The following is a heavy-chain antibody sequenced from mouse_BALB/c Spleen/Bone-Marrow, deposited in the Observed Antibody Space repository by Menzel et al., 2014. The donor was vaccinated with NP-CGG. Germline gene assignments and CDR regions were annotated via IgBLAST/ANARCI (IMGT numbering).Heavy chain of an antibody. CDR1: GYTFTDNV. V-gene: IGHV1-77*01. CDR3: ASRGEVRRHYYAMDY. J-gene: IGHJ4*01. CDR2: IYPGSGST. D-gene: IGHD2-14*01. Sequence: VQLQQSGPELVKPGASVKMSCKASGYTFTDNVISWVKQRTGQGLEWIGEIYPGSGSTYYNEKFKGKATLTADKSSNTAYMQLSSMTSEDSAVYFCASRGEVRRHYYAMDYWGQGTSVTVSS.